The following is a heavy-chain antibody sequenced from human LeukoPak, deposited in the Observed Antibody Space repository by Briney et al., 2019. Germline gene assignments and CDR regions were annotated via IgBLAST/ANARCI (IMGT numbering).Heavy chain of an antibody. D-gene: IGHD3-3*01. CDR1: GASMSTSSYY. V-gene: IGHV4-39*02. CDR2: IYYSGST. Sequence: TSETLSLTCTVSGASMSTSSYYWGWVRQPPGKGLEWIGTIYYSGSTDYNPSLKSRVTISVDTSKHHFSLKLSSVTAADTAVYYCARFYYDFWSGYYTSLFDYWGQGTLVTVSS. J-gene: IGHJ4*02. CDR3: ARFYYDFWSGYYTSLFDY.